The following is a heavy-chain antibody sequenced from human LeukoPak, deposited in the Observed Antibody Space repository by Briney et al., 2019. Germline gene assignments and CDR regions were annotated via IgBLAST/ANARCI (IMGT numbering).Heavy chain of an antibody. Sequence: SETLSLTCAVYGGSFSGYYWSWIRQPPGKGLEWIGEINHSGSTNYNPSLKSRVTISVDTSKNQFSLKLSSVTAADTAVYYCARLGFDRKGGGYYDYWGQGTLVTVSS. J-gene: IGHJ4*02. D-gene: IGHD3-10*01. CDR2: INHSGST. V-gene: IGHV4-34*01. CDR3: ARLGFDRKGGGYYDY. CDR1: GGSFSGYY.